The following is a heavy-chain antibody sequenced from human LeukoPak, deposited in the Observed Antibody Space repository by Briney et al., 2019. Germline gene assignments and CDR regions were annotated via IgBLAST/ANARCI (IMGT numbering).Heavy chain of an antibody. Sequence: GGSLRLSCAASGFTFSSYSMNWVRQAPGKGLEWVSSISSSSSYIYYADSVKGRFTISGDNAKNSLYLQMNSLRAEDTAVYYCARKMGREFDYWGQGTLVTVSS. CDR2: ISSSSSYI. J-gene: IGHJ4*02. D-gene: IGHD5-24*01. V-gene: IGHV3-21*01. CDR1: GFTFSSYS. CDR3: ARKMGREFDY.